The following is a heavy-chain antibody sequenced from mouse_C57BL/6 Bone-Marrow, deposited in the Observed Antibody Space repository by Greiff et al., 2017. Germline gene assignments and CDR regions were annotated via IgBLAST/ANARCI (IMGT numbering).Heavy chain of an antibody. CDR1: GYTFTSSG. CDR2: IYPRSGNT. J-gene: IGHJ3*01. V-gene: IGHV1-81*01. D-gene: IGHD1-1*01. CDR3: ARGEYGSSYPFAY. Sequence: VQLQQSGAELARPGASVKLSCKASGYTFTSSGISWVKQRTGQGLEWIGEIYPRSGNTYYNEKFKGKATLTADKSSSTAYMELRSLTSEDSAVYVWARGEYGSSYPFAYWGQGTLVTVSA.